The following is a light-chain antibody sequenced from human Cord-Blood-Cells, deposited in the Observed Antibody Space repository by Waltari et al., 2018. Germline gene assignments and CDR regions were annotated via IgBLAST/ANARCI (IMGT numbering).Light chain of an antibody. CDR2: AAS. CDR3: QQSYSTPYT. J-gene: IGKJ2*01. CDR1: QSISSY. Sequence: DIQMTQSPSSLSASVGDRVTITCRASQSISSYLNWYQQKPGKAPKLLIYAASSLQSRVPSRFSGSGSETDFTLTISSLQPEDFATYYCQQSYSTPYTFGHGTKLEIK. V-gene: IGKV1-39*01.